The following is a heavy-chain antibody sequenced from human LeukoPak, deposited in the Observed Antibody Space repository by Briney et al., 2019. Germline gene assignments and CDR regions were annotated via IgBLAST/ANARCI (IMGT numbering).Heavy chain of an antibody. CDR3: ARGYDSSGYYHADAFDI. CDR1: GGTFSSYA. D-gene: IGHD3-22*01. Sequence: ASVKVSCKASGGTFSSYAISWVRQAPGQGLEWMGGIIPIFGTANYAQKFQGRVTITADKSTSTAYMELSSLRSEDTAVYYCARGYDSSGYYHADAFDIWGQGTMVTVSS. J-gene: IGHJ3*02. CDR2: IIPIFGTA. V-gene: IGHV1-69*06.